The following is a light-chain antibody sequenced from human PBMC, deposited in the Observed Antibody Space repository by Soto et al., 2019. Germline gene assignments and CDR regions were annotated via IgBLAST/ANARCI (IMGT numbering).Light chain of an antibody. Sequence: EIVLTQSPATLSLSPGESATLSCSASQSVRTYLAWYQQKPGQAPRLLIHDVSDRATGIPDRFSGGGSGTEFTLTISSLQSEDFVVYYCQQYNSWPPITFGQGTRLEI. J-gene: IGKJ5*01. CDR3: QQYNSWPPIT. V-gene: IGKV3-11*01. CDR2: DVS. CDR1: QSVRTY.